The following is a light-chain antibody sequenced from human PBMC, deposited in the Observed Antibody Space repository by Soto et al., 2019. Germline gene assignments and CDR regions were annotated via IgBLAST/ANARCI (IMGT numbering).Light chain of an antibody. J-gene: IGKJ1*01. V-gene: IGKV3-11*01. CDR2: DAS. CDR3: QQRRDWPPWT. Sequence: EIVLTQSPATLSLSPGEGATLSCRASQSISSYLAWYQQKPGQAPRLLIYDASSRATGIPARFSGSGSGTDFTLTIRSLEPEDFAVYYCQQRRDWPPWTFGQGTKVEIK. CDR1: QSISSY.